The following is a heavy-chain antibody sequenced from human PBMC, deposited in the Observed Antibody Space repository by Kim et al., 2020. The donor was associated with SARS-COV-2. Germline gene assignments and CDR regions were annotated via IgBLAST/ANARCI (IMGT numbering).Heavy chain of an antibody. V-gene: IGHV4-30-4*01. D-gene: IGHD3-3*01. Sequence: SETLSLTCTVSGGSLSSPDFYWSWLRQLPGKGLEWEGYLSYTGSTFFSLVLKSRITLSIYTSKNQFSLKLTSVTAADTAVYYCDRGFWSGYYGTNWFDP. J-gene: IGHJ5*02. CDR3: DRGFWSGYYGTNWFDP. CDR2: LSYTGST. CDR1: GGSLSSPDFY.